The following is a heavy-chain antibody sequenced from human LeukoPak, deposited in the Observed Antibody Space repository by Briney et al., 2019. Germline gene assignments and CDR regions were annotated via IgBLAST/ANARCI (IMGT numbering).Heavy chain of an antibody. CDR3: ARGRGSAYDAFDI. V-gene: IGHV3-48*03. Sequence: GGSLRLSCTASGFTFSNYEMNWVRQAPGKGLEWVSDISSRGTTVYYADSVKGPFTISRDNAKNSLYLQMNSLRAEDTALYYCARGRGSAYDAFDIWGQGTMVTVSS. J-gene: IGHJ3*02. CDR1: GFTFSNYE. CDR2: ISSRGTTV. D-gene: IGHD6-19*01.